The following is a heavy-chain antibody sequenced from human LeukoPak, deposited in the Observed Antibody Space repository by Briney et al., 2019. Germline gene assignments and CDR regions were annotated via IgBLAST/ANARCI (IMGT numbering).Heavy chain of an antibody. D-gene: IGHD5-12*01. CDR2: VSRRSSFI. CDR1: GFTFSSYS. J-gene: IGHJ4*02. CDR3: ARVSDAYDYFFDY. V-gene: IGHV3-21*01. Sequence: AGGSLRLSCAASGFTFSSYSMNWVRQAPGKGLEWVSSVSRRSSFIFYADSVQGRITISRDDAKDSLFLQMNSLRAEDTAVYYCARVSDAYDYFFDYWGQGTLVTVSS.